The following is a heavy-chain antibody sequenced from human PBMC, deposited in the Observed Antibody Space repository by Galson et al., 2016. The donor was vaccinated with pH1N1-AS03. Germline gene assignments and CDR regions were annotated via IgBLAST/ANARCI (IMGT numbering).Heavy chain of an antibody. V-gene: IGHV3-48*03. Sequence: ASGFTFSGYYMHWVRQAPGKGLEWVSYISSDSTTIYYADSVKGRFTISRDNAKNSLYLQMNSLTAEDTAIYYCARTSGAYFGSAFDIWGQGTMVTVSS. J-gene: IGHJ3*02. CDR2: ISSDSTTI. CDR1: GFTFSGYY. D-gene: IGHD1-26*01. CDR3: ARTSGAYFGSAFDI.